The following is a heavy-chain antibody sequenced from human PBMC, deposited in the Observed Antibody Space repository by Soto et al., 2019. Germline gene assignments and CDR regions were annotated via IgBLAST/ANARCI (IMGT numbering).Heavy chain of an antibody. D-gene: IGHD2-2*01. Sequence: GASVKVSCKASGCTFSSYAISCVRQAPGQVLEWMGGIIPIFGTANYAQKFQGRVTITADESTSTAYMELSSLRSEDTAVYYCARGTYCSSTSCYFPRYYYYGMDVWGQGTTVTVSS. CDR2: IIPIFGTA. V-gene: IGHV1-69*13. CDR1: GCTFSSYA. J-gene: IGHJ6*02. CDR3: ARGTYCSSTSCYFPRYYYYGMDV.